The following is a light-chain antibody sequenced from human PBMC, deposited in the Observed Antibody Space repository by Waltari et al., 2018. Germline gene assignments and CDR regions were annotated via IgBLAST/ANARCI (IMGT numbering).Light chain of an antibody. J-gene: IGLJ3*02. CDR1: SSNIGGDP. V-gene: IGLV1-44*01. CDR2: SNN. CDR3: AAWDDSLDGWV. Sequence: QSVLTQPPSASGTPGQRVTISCSGSSSNIGGDPVSWYQQLPGTAPKLLIYSNNQRTSGGPDRFSGSKSGTTASLAISGLQSEDEAAYYCAAWDDSLDGWVFGGGTKLTVL.